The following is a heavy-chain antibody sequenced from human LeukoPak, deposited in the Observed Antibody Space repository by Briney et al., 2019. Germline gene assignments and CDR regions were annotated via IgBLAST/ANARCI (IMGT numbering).Heavy chain of an antibody. CDR1: GGSFSGYY. D-gene: IGHD3-22*01. CDR3: ARSVGSGGYFDDSVDY. CDR2: INHSGST. J-gene: IGHJ4*02. V-gene: IGHV4-34*01. Sequence: PSETLSLTCAVYGGSFSGYYWSWIRQPPGKGLEWIGEINHSGSTNYNPSLKSRVTISVDTSKNQFSLKLSSVTAADTAVYYCARSVGSGGYFDDSVDYWGQGTLVTVSS.